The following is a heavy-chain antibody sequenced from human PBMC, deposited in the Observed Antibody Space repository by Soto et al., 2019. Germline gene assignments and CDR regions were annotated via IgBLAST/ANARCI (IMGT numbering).Heavy chain of an antibody. CDR1: GFNFSSYG. J-gene: IGHJ3*02. D-gene: IGHD3-22*01. Sequence: GGSLRLSCAASGFNFSSYGMHWVRQAPGKGLEWVAVISYDGSNKYYADSVKGRFTISRDNSKNTLYLQMNSLRAEDTAVYYCAKENYYDSSGYYYEANAFDIWGQGTMVTVSS. CDR2: ISYDGSNK. CDR3: AKENYYDSSGYYYEANAFDI. V-gene: IGHV3-30*18.